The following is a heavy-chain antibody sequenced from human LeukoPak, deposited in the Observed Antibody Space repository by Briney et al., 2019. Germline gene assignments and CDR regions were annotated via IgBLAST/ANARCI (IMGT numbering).Heavy chain of an antibody. D-gene: IGHD6-19*01. V-gene: IGHV4-59*08. Sequence: PSETLPLTCTVSGGSISDYYWTWIRQSPGTGLEWIGYMDYSGSTAYNPSLKSRVTISIDTSKKQFSLELSSVTAADTAIYFCARRKRGSGGPFDYWGQGTLVTVSS. J-gene: IGHJ4*02. CDR1: GGSISDYY. CDR3: ARRKRGSGGPFDY. CDR2: MDYSGST.